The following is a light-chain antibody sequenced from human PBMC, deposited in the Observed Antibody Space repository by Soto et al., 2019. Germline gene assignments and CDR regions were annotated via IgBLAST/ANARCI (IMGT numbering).Light chain of an antibody. CDR1: QSISSW. V-gene: IGKV1-5*03. CDR3: QQYNSYPWT. CDR2: QAS. Sequence: DIQMTRSPSTLAASVGDRVSITFRASQSISSWLAWYQQKPGKAPKLLIYQASTLESGVPSNFSGSGSGTEFTLTISSLQPEDFATYYCQQYNSYPWTFGQGTKVDIK. J-gene: IGKJ1*01.